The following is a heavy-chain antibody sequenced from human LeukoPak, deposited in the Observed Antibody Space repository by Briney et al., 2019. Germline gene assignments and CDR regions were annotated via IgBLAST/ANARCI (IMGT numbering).Heavy chain of an antibody. CDR3: ARGCSAGTGYSDYGMDF. CDR2: INSSSSTK. V-gene: IGHV3-48*04. D-gene: IGHD2-15*01. Sequence: PGGSLRLSCAASGSTFSSYSRNWIRQAPGKGLEWVSYINSSSSTKYYAASVKGRFTISRDNAKNSLYLKMNSLRAEDTAVYYCARGCSAGTGYSDYGMDFWGQGTTVTVSS. CDR1: GSTFSSYS. J-gene: IGHJ6*02.